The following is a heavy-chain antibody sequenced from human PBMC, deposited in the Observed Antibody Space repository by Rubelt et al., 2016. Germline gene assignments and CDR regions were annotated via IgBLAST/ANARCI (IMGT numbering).Heavy chain of an antibody. J-gene: IGHJ6*02. CDR3: ARRPDGLDV. CDR2: ISSSGGTT. V-gene: IGHV3-11*04. Sequence: QVQLQESGPGLVKPSETLSLTCTVSGYSISSGYHWGWIRQPPGKGLEWISYISSSGGTTYYADSVKGRFTISRDNAKNSLYLQMNSLRAEDTAVYYCARRPDGLDVWGQGTTVTVS. CDR1: GYSISSGYH.